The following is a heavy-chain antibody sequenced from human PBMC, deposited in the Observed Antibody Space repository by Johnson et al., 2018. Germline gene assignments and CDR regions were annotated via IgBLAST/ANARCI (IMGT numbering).Heavy chain of an antibody. CDR3: TTGGDMDV. Sequence: QVQLVQSGGGVVQPGRSLRLSCAASGFTFSSYGMHWVRQAPGKGLEWVAVISYYGSNKYYADSVKGRFTISRDNSKNTLYLQMNSLKTEDTAVYYCTTGGDMDVWGRGTTVTVSS. J-gene: IGHJ6*03. V-gene: IGHV3-30*03. CDR2: ISYYGSNK. CDR1: GFTFSSYG.